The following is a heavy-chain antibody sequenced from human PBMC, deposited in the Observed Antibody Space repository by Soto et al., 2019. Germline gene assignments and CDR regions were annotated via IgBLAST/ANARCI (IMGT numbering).Heavy chain of an antibody. CDR3: TSRKANTYDY. CDR2: VKSKTDGGTT. Sequence: EVPLVESGGGLVEPGGSLRLSCAASGFTFNNAWMTWVRQAPGKGLEWVGRVKSKTDGGTTDYAAPVKGRFTISRDDSKNMVYLQMNSLKTEDTAVYYCTSRKANTYDYWGQGTLVTVSS. D-gene: IGHD2-8*01. CDR1: GFTFNNAW. V-gene: IGHV3-15*07. J-gene: IGHJ4*02.